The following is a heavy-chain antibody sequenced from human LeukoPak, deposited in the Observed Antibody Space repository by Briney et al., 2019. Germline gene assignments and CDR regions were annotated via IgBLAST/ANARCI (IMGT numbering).Heavy chain of an antibody. D-gene: IGHD6-19*01. V-gene: IGHV1-69*04. CDR3: ARLPGYSSGWSEDY. Sequence: SVKVSCKASGGTFSSYALSWVRQAPGQGLEWMGRIIPIFGIANYAQKFQGRVTITADKSTSTAYMELSSLRSEDTAVYYCARLPGYSSGWSEDYWGQGTLVTVSS. CDR2: IIPIFGIA. CDR1: GGTFSSYA. J-gene: IGHJ4*02.